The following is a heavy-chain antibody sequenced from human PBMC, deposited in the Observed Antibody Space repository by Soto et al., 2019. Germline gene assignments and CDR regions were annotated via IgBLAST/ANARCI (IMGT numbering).Heavy chain of an antibody. D-gene: IGHD6-13*01. Sequence: GGSLRLSCAASGFTFSNYAMSWVRQAPGRGVEWVSSVIHSGGSTYYADSVKGRFTISRDNSKNTLYLQMNSLRAEDTAVYYCARDEPQQLVSFDYWGQGTLVTVSS. J-gene: IGHJ4*02. CDR1: GFTFSNYA. V-gene: IGHV3-23*01. CDR2: VIHSGGST. CDR3: ARDEPQQLVSFDY.